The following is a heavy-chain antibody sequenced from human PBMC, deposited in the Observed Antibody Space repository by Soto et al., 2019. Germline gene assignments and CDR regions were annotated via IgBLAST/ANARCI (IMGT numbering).Heavy chain of an antibody. V-gene: IGHV1-69*05. CDR2: IMPIFRTP. CDR1: GGTFSNSA. J-gene: IGHJ6*02. Sequence: ASVKVSCKASGGTFSNSAISWVRQAPGQGLEWMGGIMPIFRTPDYAQKFQGRVTMTRDTSTSTVYMELSSLRSEDTAVYYCARDYYDILTGYYTPYYYYGMDVWGQGTTVTVSS. D-gene: IGHD3-9*01. CDR3: ARDYYDILTGYYTPYYYYGMDV.